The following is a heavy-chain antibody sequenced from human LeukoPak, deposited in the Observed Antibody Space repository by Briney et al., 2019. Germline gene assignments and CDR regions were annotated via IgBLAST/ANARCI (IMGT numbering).Heavy chain of an antibody. D-gene: IGHD2-15*01. CDR1: GFTFSNYA. V-gene: IGHV3-30*04. CDR3: ARSVVVVAASVDY. CDR2: ISYDGSNK. Sequence: GRSLRLSCAASGFTFSNYAMHWVRQAPGKGLEWVAVISYDGSNKYYADSVKGRFTISRDNSKNTLYLQMNSLRAEDTAVYYCARSVVVVAASVDYWGQGTLVTVSS. J-gene: IGHJ4*02.